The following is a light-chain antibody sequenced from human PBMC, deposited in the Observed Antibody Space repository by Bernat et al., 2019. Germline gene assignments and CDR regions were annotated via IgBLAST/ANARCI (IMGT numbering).Light chain of an antibody. J-gene: IGKJ5*01. Sequence: EIVMTQYPETLSVSPGERATLSCRASQSVSSNLAWYQQKSGQAPRLLIYYAYTRATETPARFSGGGSGTEFTLTISSLQPEDFAVYYCQQYNKWPPVNFGQGTRV. CDR1: QSVSSN. V-gene: IGKV3-15*01. CDR2: YAY. CDR3: QQYNKWPPVN.